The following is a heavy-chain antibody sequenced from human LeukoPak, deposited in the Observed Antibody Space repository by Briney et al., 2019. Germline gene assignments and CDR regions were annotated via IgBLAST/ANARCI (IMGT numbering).Heavy chain of an antibody. J-gene: IGHJ4*02. V-gene: IGHV3-23*01. CDR3: APRTAPASTLSY. Sequence: GGSLRLSCAASGFTFTIYVMSWVRQAPGKGLEWVSTISANGGSTYYADSVKGRFTVSRDNSKNTLYLQMNSLRAEDTAVYYCAPRTAPASTLSYWGQGTLLSVSS. D-gene: IGHD6-13*01. CDR2: ISANGGST. CDR1: GFTFTIYV.